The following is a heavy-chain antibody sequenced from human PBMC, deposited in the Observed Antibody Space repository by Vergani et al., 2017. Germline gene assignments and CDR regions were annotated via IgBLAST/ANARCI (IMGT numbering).Heavy chain of an antibody. CDR3: ARVDVRSGSITMDV. CDR1: GFTFSNYY. Sequence: EVQLVESGGGLVQPGGSLRLSCAASGFTFSNYYMNWVRQAPGKGLEWVSYISGRSNIIYYADSVKGRFTISRDNAKNSLYLQMNSLRAEDTAVYYCARVDVRSGSITMDVWGQGTTVTVSS. D-gene: IGHD3-3*01. CDR2: ISGRSNII. V-gene: IGHV3-48*04. J-gene: IGHJ6*02.